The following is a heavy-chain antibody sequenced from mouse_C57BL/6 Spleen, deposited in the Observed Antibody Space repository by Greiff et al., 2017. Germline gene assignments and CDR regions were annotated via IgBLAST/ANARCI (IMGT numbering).Heavy chain of an antibody. V-gene: IGHV1-82*01. J-gene: IGHJ3*01. D-gene: IGHD1-1*01. CDR3: ARAHYYGSSYGFAY. CDR2: IYPGDGDP. CDR1: GYAFSSSW. Sequence: QVQLQQSGPELVKPGASVKISCKASGYAFSSSWMNWVKQRPGQGLEWIGRIYPGDGDPNYNGKFKGKATLTADKSSSTAYMQLSSLKSEDSAVYFCARAHYYGSSYGFAYWGQGTLVTVSA.